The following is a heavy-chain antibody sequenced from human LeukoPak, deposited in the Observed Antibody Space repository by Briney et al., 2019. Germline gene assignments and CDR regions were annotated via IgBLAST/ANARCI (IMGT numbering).Heavy chain of an antibody. CDR3: VRDLGGP. Sequence: PGGSLRLSCAASGFTFSTYIMNWVRQAPGKGLEWVSSISSSSTSTYYADSVKGRFTISRDNAKSSLYLQMNSLRAEDTAIYYCVRDLGGPWGQGTLVTVSS. J-gene: IGHJ5*02. CDR2: ISSSSTST. CDR1: GFTFSTYI. V-gene: IGHV3-21*01.